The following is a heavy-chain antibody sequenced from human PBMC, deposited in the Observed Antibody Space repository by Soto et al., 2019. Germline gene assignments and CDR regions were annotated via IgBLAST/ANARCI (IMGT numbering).Heavy chain of an antibody. V-gene: IGHV3-21*01. CDR1: GFTFSDYY. J-gene: IGHJ3*02. D-gene: IGHD2-15*01. CDR3: ARAIRYCGGGSCYTVSAVDI. CDR2: ISSSSSDI. Sequence: EVQLVESGGGLVKPGGSLRLSCAASGFTFSDYYINWVRQAPGKGLEWVSSISSSSSDIYYADSVKGRFTVSRDNAKNSLSLQMNSLRAEDTAVYYCARAIRYCGGGSCYTVSAVDIWGQGTMVTVSS.